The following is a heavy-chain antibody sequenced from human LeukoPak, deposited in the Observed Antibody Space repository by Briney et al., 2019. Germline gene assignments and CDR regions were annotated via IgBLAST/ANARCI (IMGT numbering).Heavy chain of an antibody. CDR2: ISPNSGGT. CDR1: RFTFSGYY. Sequence: ASVKVSCKASRFTFSGYYMHWWREAPGQGLEWMAWISPNSGGTNYVQKFQGRVTVTRDTSISTDYMEISGLTSDDMALYYCAREPSGSGGYDYWGQGTLVTVSS. J-gene: IGHJ4*02. CDR3: AREPSGSGGYDY. V-gene: IGHV1-2*02. D-gene: IGHD3-10*01.